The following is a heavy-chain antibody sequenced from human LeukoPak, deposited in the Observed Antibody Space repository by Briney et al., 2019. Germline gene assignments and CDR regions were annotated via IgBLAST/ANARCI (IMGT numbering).Heavy chain of an antibody. Sequence: SETLSLTCTVSGGSLSSGSCYWGWIRQPPGKGLEWIGNIYNSGKTDYNPSLKSRVSISVDTSKNQFSLKLTPVTAADTAVFYCARLLRGGNSGYWFDPWGQGTLLTVSS. V-gene: IGHV4-39*01. J-gene: IGHJ5*02. CDR2: IYNSGKT. D-gene: IGHD4-23*01. CDR1: GGSLSSGSCY. CDR3: ARLLRGGNSGYWFDP.